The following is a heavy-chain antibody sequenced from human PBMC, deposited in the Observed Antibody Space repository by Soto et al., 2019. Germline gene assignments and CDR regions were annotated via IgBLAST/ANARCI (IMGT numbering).Heavy chain of an antibody. V-gene: IGHV3-33*01. Sequence: QMQLAESGGGVVQPGRSLRLSCAASGFTFSSYGMYWVRQAPGKGLEWLANIRYDGSKEYYADFVKGRFTISRDNSKNSLYLQMNSLRAEDTAVYYCARDRTDFGSGAVGMDVWGQGTTVTVSS. J-gene: IGHJ6*02. D-gene: IGHD3-10*01. CDR3: ARDRTDFGSGAVGMDV. CDR2: IRYDGSKE. CDR1: GFTFSSYG.